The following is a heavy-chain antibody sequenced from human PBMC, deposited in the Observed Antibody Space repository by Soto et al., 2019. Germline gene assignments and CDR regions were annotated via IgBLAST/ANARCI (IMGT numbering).Heavy chain of an antibody. D-gene: IGHD4-17*01. CDR3: ARDPSLRRAANDAFDI. J-gene: IGHJ3*02. CDR2: IYYSGST. CDR1: GGSISSYY. V-gene: IGHV4-59*01. Sequence: SETLSLTCTVSGGSISSYYWSWIRQPPGKGLEWIGYIYYSGSTNYNPSLKSRVTISVDTSKNQFSLKLSSVTAADTAVYYCARDPSLRRAANDAFDIWGQGTMVTVSS.